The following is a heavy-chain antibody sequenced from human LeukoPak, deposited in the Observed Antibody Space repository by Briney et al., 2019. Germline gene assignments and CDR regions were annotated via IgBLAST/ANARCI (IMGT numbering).Heavy chain of an antibody. J-gene: IGHJ4*02. Sequence: ASVKVSCKASGYTFTGYYMHWVRQAPGQGLEWMGWINPNSDGTNSAQKFQGRVTMTRDTSISTVYMELSSLRPDDTAVYYCARGGQWLVNYYFDYWGQGTLVTVSS. CDR1: GYTFTGYY. D-gene: IGHD6-19*01. CDR3: ARGGQWLVNYYFDY. V-gene: IGHV1-2*02. CDR2: INPNSDGT.